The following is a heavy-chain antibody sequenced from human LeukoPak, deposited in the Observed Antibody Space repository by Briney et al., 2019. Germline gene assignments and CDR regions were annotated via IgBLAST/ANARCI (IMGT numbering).Heavy chain of an antibody. Sequence: ASVKVSCKASGYTFTSYGISWVRQAPGQGLEWMGWISAYNGNTNYAQKLQGRVTMTTDTSTSTAYMELRSLRSDDTAVYYCARGPPGDYLGLGVEPFDYWGQGTLVTVSS. V-gene: IGHV1-18*01. CDR1: GYTFTSYG. J-gene: IGHJ4*02. CDR3: ARGPPGDYLGLGVEPFDY. CDR2: ISAYNGNT. D-gene: IGHD4-17*01.